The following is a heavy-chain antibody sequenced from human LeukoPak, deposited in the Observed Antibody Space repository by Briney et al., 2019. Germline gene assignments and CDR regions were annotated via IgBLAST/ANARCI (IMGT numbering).Heavy chain of an antibody. Sequence: SETLSLTCTVSGDSISNYFWSWIRQPPGKGLEWIGYIYTSGSTNYNPSLKSRVTISGDTSENQFSLKLTSVTAADTAVYYCARSYSRSSHFDNWGQGTLVTVSS. D-gene: IGHD6-6*01. CDR3: ARSYSRSSHFDN. CDR2: IYTSGST. CDR1: GDSISNYF. J-gene: IGHJ4*02. V-gene: IGHV4-4*09.